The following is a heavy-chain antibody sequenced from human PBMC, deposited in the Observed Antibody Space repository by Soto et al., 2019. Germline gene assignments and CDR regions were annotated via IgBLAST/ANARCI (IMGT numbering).Heavy chain of an antibody. CDR1: GGHFDRFA. Sequence: QVQLVQSGAEVKKPGSSVKVSCGASGGHFDRFALSWLRQAHGQGLEWMGGIIPFLSATTYAQKFQGRVTITADESASILYLELRSLTSDETAVYNCARGEEDSGDFGAMDVWGQGTSVTVSS. D-gene: IGHD4-17*01. CDR2: IIPFLSAT. J-gene: IGHJ6*02. V-gene: IGHV1-69*01. CDR3: ARGEEDSGDFGAMDV.